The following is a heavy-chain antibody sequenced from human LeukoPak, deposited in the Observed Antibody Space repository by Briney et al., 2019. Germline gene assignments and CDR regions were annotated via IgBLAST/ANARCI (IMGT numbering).Heavy chain of an antibody. Sequence: PGGSLRLSCAASGFTFSNAWMSWVRQAPGKGLEWVGRIKSKTDGGTTDYAAPVKGRFTISRDDSKNTLYLQMNSLKTEDTAVYYCTTDGDIRFFLMDVWGKGTTVTVSS. CDR1: GFTFSNAW. CDR3: TTDGDIRFFLMDV. D-gene: IGHD3-3*01. V-gene: IGHV3-15*01. J-gene: IGHJ6*03. CDR2: IKSKTDGGTT.